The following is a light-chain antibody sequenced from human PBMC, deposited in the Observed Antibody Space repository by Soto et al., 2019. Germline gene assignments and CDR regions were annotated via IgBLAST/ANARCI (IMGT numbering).Light chain of an antibody. J-gene: IGKJ1*01. CDR3: QQSYTTPWT. V-gene: IGKV1-39*01. Sequence: DIPMTQSPSSLSASVGDRVTITCRASQSISNYLNWYQQKPGEAPKVLIYATSNLRSGVPSRFSGSGSGTDFTLTVSSLQPEDFATYYCQQSYTTPWTFGQGTKVDIK. CDR1: QSISNY. CDR2: ATS.